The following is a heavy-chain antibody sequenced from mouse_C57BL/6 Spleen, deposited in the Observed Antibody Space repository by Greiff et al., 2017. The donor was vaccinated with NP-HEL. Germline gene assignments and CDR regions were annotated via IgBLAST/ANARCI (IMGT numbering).Heavy chain of an antibody. J-gene: IGHJ4*01. CDR1: GFSLTSYG. CDR2: IWSGGST. V-gene: IGHV2-2*01. Sequence: VQLQESGPGLVQPSQSLSITCTVSGFSLTSYGVHWVRQSPGKGLEWLGVIWSGGSTDYNAAFISRLSISKDNSKSQVFFKMNSLQADDTAIYYCARKAPYYYGSSYYAMDYWGQGTSVTVSS. D-gene: IGHD1-1*01. CDR3: ARKAPYYYGSSYYAMDY.